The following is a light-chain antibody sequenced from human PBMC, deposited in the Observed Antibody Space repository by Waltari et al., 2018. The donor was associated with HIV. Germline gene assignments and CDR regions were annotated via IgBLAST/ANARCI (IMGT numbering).Light chain of an antibody. CDR2: DKV. CDR1: SSNIGNDY. CDR3: GTWDPRMGAAV. J-gene: IGLJ3*02. Sequence: QSVLTQPPSVSAAPGQKVTISCSGSSSNIGNDYVSWYQHVPGAAPRLLIYDKVKRPSGVPGRVSGSKSGTSATLGISGLQTGDGADYYCGTWDPRMGAAVFGGGTKVTVL. V-gene: IGLV1-51*01.